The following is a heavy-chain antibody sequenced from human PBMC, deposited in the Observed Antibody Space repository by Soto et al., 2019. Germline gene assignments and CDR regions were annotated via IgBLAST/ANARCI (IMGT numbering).Heavy chain of an antibody. CDR1: SFTFIDFY. CDR3: ARSHWTDGICYTEVIPS. V-gene: IGHV1-2*02. J-gene: IGHJ4*02. CDR2: INAKNGGT. D-gene: IGHD3-16*02. Sequence: QVELVQSGTEVKKPGASVKVSCEASSFTFIDFYIHWLRQAPGQGLEWMGWINAKNGGTRYAEKFQDRVTLTRDRSVRTAYLELQRLRSDDTAVYYCARSHWTDGICYTEVIPSWGQGTLVTVS.